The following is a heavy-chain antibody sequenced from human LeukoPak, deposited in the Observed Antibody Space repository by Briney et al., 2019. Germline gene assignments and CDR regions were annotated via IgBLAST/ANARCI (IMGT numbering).Heavy chain of an antibody. D-gene: IGHD4-11*01. J-gene: IGHJ4*02. CDR3: ARTGGTVTPECDY. CDR2: THYSTST. Sequence: SETLSLTCTVSGGSISSSAYYWGWLRQPPGKGLEWIGSTHYSTSTHYYPPLQSRVTITLDTSKNQFSLNMRTVTAADTAVYYCARTGGTVTPECDYWGEGTRVSVSS. V-gene: IGHV4-39*01. CDR1: GGSISSSAYY.